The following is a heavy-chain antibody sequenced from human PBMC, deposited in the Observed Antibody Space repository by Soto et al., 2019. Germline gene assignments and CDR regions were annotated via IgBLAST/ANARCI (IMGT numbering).Heavy chain of an antibody. Sequence: QGQLVQSGAEVKMPGASVKVSCKASGYTFTRYGISRVRQAPGQGLQWMGGISGYNGDASYAQRFQGRVRMTIDTSTTTAYMELRTLTSDDTAVYYCAKNGHPPYYYYGLDVWGQGTTVTVSS. V-gene: IGHV1-18*01. D-gene: IGHD2-8*01. CDR1: GYTFTRYG. CDR2: ISGYNGDA. CDR3: AKNGHPPYYYYGLDV. J-gene: IGHJ6*02.